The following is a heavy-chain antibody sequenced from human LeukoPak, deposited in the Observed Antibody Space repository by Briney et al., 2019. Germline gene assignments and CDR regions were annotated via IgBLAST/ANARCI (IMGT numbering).Heavy chain of an antibody. D-gene: IGHD1-26*01. CDR3: AQNLVGGLVQLAQY. CDR1: GFTFTTYA. V-gene: IGHV3-23*01. J-gene: IGHJ4*02. CDR2: ISDRGGAT. Sequence: GGSLRLSCTASGFTFTTYAMSWVRQTPEKGREWVSSISDRGGATYYADSVKGRFTISRDNSKNTLYLQMNNLRAEDTAVYYCAQNLVGGLVQLAQYWGQGTLVSVSS.